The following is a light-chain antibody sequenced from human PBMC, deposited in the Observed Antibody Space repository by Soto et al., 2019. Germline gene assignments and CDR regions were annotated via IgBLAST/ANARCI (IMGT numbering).Light chain of an antibody. CDR1: RNDIGDYNN. Sequence: SVLTQPASVSGSPGQSITISCTGTRNDIGDYNNVSWYQQHPGEAPKLMIYEISKRPSGVSNRFSGSKSGNTASLTISGLQAEDEPNYYCSSYTSTGTLYVFGTGTKVTVL. CDR3: SSYTSTGTLYV. J-gene: IGLJ1*01. CDR2: EIS. V-gene: IGLV2-14*01.